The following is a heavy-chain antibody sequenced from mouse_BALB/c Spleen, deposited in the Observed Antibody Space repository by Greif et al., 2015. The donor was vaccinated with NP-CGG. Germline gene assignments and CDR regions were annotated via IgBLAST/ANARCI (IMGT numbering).Heavy chain of an antibody. CDR3: ARIYYDYGGFAY. Sequence: EVQGVESGGGLVKPGGSLKLSCAASGFTFSSYAMSWVRQTPEKRLEWVATISSGGSYTYYPDSVKGRFTISRNNAKNTLYLQMSSLRSEDTAMYYCARIYYDYGGFAYWGQGTLVTVSA. D-gene: IGHD2-4*01. CDR2: ISSGGSYT. CDR1: GFTFSSYA. J-gene: IGHJ3*01. V-gene: IGHV5-9-3*01.